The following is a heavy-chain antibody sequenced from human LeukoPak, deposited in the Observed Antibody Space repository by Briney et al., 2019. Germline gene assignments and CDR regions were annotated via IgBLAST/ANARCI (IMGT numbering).Heavy chain of an antibody. D-gene: IGHD2-15*01. CDR2: IGTAGDT. CDR1: GFTFSSYD. J-gene: IGHJ5*02. CDR3: ARVGVVVAATGNLWFDP. V-gene: IGHV3-13*01. Sequence: HAGGSLRLSCAASGFTFSSYDMHWVRQATGKGLEWVSAIGTAGDTYYPGSVKGRFTISRENAKNSLYLQMNSLRAEDTAVYYCARVGVVVAATGNLWFDPWGQGTLVTVSS.